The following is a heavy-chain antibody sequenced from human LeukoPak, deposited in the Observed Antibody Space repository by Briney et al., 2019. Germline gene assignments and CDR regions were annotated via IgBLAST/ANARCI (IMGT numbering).Heavy chain of an antibody. Sequence: PGGSLRLSCAASGFTFSSYAMSWVRQAPGKGLEWVSAISGSGGSTYYADSVKGRFTISRDNSKNTLYLQMNSLRAEDTAVYYCASLFGDYYYYMDVWGKGTTVTVSS. CDR3: ASLFGDYYYYMDV. D-gene: IGHD3-10*02. CDR2: ISGSGGST. CDR1: GFTFSSYA. V-gene: IGHV3-23*01. J-gene: IGHJ6*03.